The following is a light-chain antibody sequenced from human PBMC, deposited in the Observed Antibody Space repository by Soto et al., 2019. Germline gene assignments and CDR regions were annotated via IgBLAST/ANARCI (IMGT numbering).Light chain of an antibody. CDR2: DVS. CDR1: SSDIGDSNY. Sequence: QSALTQPASVSGSPGQSITISCTGTSSDIGDSNYVSWYQQHPGKAPKLVIYDVSNRPSGVSNRFSGSKSANTASLTISGLQAEDEADYYCSSFRSSSTSYVFGTGTKLTV. V-gene: IGLV2-14*03. J-gene: IGLJ1*01. CDR3: SSFRSSSTSYV.